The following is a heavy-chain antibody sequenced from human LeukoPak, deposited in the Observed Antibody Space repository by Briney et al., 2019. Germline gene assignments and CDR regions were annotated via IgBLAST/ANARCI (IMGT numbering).Heavy chain of an antibody. CDR1: GFTFHKHW. CDR2: IKHDGSER. D-gene: IGHD3-16*01. CDR3: TVLGY. J-gene: IGHJ4*02. V-gene: IGHV3-7*01. Sequence: GGSLRLSCATSGFTFHKHWLTWVRQAPGKGLEWVANIKHDGSERYYVDSVKGRFTISRDNANNSVSLLMSSLRVDDTAVYYCTVLGYWGQGTLVTVSS.